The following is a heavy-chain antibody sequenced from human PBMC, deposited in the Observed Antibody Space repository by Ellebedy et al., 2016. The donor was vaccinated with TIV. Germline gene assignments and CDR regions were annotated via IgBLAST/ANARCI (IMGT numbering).Heavy chain of an antibody. J-gene: IGHJ4*02. V-gene: IGHV3-48*01. CDR2: ISGGSSTI. D-gene: IGHD2-21*02. CDR1: GFTFSTFS. CDR3: ARDQLRCGGDCYSLPRYYFDY. Sequence: PGGSLRLSCAASGFTFSTFSMNWVRQAPGKGLEWVSYISGGSSTITYADSVKGRFTVSRDNAKNSLYLEMDSLRAEDTAVYYCARDQLRCGGDCYSLPRYYFDYWGQGTPVTVSS.